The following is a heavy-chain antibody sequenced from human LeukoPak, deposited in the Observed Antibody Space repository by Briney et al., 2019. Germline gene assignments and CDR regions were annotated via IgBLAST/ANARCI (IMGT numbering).Heavy chain of an antibody. CDR2: ISSSTYI. CDR3: ARLDYVDAFDI. V-gene: IGHV3-21*01. J-gene: IGHJ3*02. Sequence: GGSLRLSCAASGFTFSSYTMNRVRQAPGKGLEWVSSISSSTYIYYADSLKGRFTISRDNAKNSLYLQMNSLRAEDTAVYYCARLDYVDAFDIWGQGTMVTVSS. CDR1: GFTFSSYT. D-gene: IGHD4-17*01.